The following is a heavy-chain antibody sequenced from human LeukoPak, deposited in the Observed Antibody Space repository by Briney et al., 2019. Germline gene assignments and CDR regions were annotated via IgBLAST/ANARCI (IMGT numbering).Heavy chain of an antibody. J-gene: IGHJ6*03. D-gene: IGHD6-13*01. CDR2: FSGSGGST. CDR3: AKLGIAAVDYYYYYMDV. Sequence: GGSLRLSCAASGFTFNTYAMSWVRQAPGKGLEWVSSFSGSGGSTYYADSVKGHFTISRDNSKSTLYLQMNSLRAEDTAVYYCAKLGIAAVDYYYYYMDVWGKGTTVTISS. CDR1: GFTFNTYA. V-gene: IGHV3-23*01.